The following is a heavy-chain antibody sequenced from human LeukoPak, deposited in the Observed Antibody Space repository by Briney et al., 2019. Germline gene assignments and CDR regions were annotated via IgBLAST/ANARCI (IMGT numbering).Heavy chain of an antibody. V-gene: IGHV1-18*01. CDR2: ISGYNGNT. CDR1: GYTFTSYG. Sequence: GASVKVSRKASGYTFTSYGISWVRQAPGQGLEWMGWISGYNGNTNYAQKFQGRVTMTTDTSTSTAYMELRSLRSDDTAVYYCARADIRAIASSGWYGFDYWGQGTLVTVSS. CDR3: ARADIRAIASSGWYGFDY. J-gene: IGHJ4*02. D-gene: IGHD6-19*01.